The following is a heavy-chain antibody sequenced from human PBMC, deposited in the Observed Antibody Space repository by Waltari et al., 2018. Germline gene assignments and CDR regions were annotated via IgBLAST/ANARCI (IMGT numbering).Heavy chain of an antibody. V-gene: IGHV4-39*01. CDR1: GGSISSSSYY. Sequence: QLQLQESGPGLVKPSETLSLTCTVSGGSISSSSYYWGWIRQPPGKGLEWIGSIYYSGSTYYHPSLKSRVTISVDTSKNQFSLKLSSVTAADTAVYYCARQLLLWFGELDMDVWGQGTTVTVSS. D-gene: IGHD3-10*01. CDR3: ARQLLLWFGELDMDV. J-gene: IGHJ6*02. CDR2: IYYSGST.